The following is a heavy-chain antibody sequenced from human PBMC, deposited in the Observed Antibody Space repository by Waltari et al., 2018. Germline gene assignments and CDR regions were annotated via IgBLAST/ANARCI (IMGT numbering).Heavy chain of an antibody. D-gene: IGHD3-22*01. Sequence: QVQLVQSGAEVRKPGASVTVSCKACGYTFSNSGTAWVRQAPGQGLECMGWIRGYDGDTKYARDFEGRLTVTTDTSTNTAHMELRSLRSDDTAVYYCARLYDASAYYNTYLDPWGQGALVTVSS. CDR1: GYTFSNSG. J-gene: IGHJ5*02. CDR2: IRGYDGDT. V-gene: IGHV1-18*01. CDR3: ARLYDASAYYNTYLDP.